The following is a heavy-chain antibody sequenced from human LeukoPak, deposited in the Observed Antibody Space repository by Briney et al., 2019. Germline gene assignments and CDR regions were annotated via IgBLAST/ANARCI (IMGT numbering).Heavy chain of an antibody. Sequence: GGSLRLSCAASGFTFSSYEMNWVRQAPGRGLEWVSYISGRGTTTYYTDSVKGRFTLSRDNAKNSLYLQMNSLRAEDTAVYYCARDLRCGGDCPGYWGQGTLVTVSS. V-gene: IGHV3-48*03. CDR2: ISGRGTTT. D-gene: IGHD2-21*02. CDR3: ARDLRCGGDCPGY. CDR1: GFTFSSYE. J-gene: IGHJ4*02.